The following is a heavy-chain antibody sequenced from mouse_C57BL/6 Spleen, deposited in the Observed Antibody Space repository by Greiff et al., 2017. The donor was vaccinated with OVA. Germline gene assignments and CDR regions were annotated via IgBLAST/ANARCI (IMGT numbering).Heavy chain of an antibody. CDR2: IYPGGGYT. D-gene: IGHD1-1*01. V-gene: IGHV1-63*01. Sequence: VKLVESGAELVRPGTSVKMSCKASGYTFTNYWIGWAKQRPGHGLEWIGDIYPGGGYTNYNEKFKGKATLTADKSSSTAYMQFSSLTSEDSAIYYCARSGYYGSRDWYFDVWGTGTTVTVSS. J-gene: IGHJ1*03. CDR3: ARSGYYGSRDWYFDV. CDR1: GYTFTNYW.